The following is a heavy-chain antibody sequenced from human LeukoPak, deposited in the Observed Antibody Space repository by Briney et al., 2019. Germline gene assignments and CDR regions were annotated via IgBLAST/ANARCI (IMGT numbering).Heavy chain of an antibody. CDR2: IYYSGST. CDR1: GGSISSYY. CDR3: ARYGSGSYSFGMDV. D-gene: IGHD3-10*01. J-gene: IGHJ6*02. V-gene: IGHV4-59*08. Sequence: SETLSLTCTVSGGSISSYYWSWIRQPPGKGLEWIGYIYYSGSTNYNPSLKSRVTISVDTSKNQFSLKLSSVTAADTAVYYCARYGSGSYSFGMDVWGQGTAVTVSS.